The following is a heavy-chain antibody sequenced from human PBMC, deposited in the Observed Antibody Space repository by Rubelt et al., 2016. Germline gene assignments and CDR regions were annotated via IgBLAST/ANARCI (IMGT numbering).Heavy chain of an antibody. Sequence: QVQLQESGPGLVKPSETLSLTCAVYGGSFSGYYWSWIRQPPGKGLEWIGEINHSGSTNYNPSLKRRVTISVDTSKNQFSLKLSSVTAADTAVYYCARSQSSPIDYWGQGTLVTVSS. V-gene: IGHV4-34*10. CDR2: INHSGST. D-gene: IGHD6-13*01. CDR1: GGSFSGYY. J-gene: IGHJ4*02. CDR3: ARSQSSPIDY.